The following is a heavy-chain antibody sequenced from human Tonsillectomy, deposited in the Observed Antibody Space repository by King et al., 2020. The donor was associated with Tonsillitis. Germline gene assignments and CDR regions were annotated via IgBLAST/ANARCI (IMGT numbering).Heavy chain of an antibody. J-gene: IGHJ4*02. CDR3: ARDRTGTGFDY. CDR1: GFTFSSYD. CDR2: IGTAGDT. D-gene: IGHD1-1*01. Sequence: VQLVESGGGLVQPGGSLRLSCAASGFTFSSYDMHWVRQATGKGLEWVSAIGTAGDTYYPGSVKGRFTISRENAKNSLYLQMNSLRAGDTAAYYCARDRTGTGFDYWGQGTLVTVSS. V-gene: IGHV3-13*01.